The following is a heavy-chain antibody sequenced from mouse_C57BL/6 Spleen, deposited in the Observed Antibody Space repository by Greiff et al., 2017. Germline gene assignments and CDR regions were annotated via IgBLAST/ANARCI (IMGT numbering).Heavy chain of an antibody. V-gene: IGHV1-82*01. D-gene: IGHD2-3*01. Sequence: QVQLQQSGPELVKPGASVKISCKASGYAFSSSWMNWVKQRPGKGLEWIGRIYPGDGDTNYNGKFKGKATLTADKSSSTAYMQLSSLTSEDSAVYCCARWGDGYYAWFAYWGQGTLVTVSA. CDR1: GYAFSSSW. J-gene: IGHJ3*01. CDR2: IYPGDGDT. CDR3: ARWGDGYYAWFAY.